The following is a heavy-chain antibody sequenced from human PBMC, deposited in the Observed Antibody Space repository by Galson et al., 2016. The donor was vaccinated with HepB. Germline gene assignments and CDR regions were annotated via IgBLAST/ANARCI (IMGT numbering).Heavy chain of an antibody. CDR1: GFTFSNFW. J-gene: IGHJ3*02. V-gene: IGHV3-7*03. CDR2: IKPDGSQM. D-gene: IGHD3-22*01. Sequence: SLRLSCAASGFTFSNFWMNWVRRVPGKGLEWVGNIKPDGSQMNYADSVKGRFTISRDNAGNSLYLQMNSLRAEDTAIYYCEGYSDPFDIWGQGTMVTVSS. CDR3: EGYSDPFDI.